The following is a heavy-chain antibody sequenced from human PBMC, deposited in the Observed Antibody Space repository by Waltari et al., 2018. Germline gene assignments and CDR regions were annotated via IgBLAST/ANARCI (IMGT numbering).Heavy chain of an antibody. CDR2: IRRGGGTYYRT. CDR3: GRDRGRGLYLDS. Sequence: QLQLQSSAPGLVRPSGTLSLTCPVSGDSMRDPDVWNWVRQSPGKGLEWIGQIRRGGGTYYRTNYNPSFASRVTVSIATSNSQVARKVTSATVGDTAVYYCGRDRGRGLYLDSWGQGILVTVS. V-gene: IGHV4-4*02. J-gene: IGHJ4*02. D-gene: IGHD2-15*01. CDR1: GDSMRDPDV.